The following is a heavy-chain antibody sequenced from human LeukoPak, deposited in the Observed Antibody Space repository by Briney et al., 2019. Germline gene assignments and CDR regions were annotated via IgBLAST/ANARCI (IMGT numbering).Heavy chain of an antibody. CDR2: IKEDESEK. V-gene: IGHV3-7*01. Sequence: GGSLRLSCAASGFTFTTYWMSWVRQAPGNGPEWVANIKEDESEKNYVDSVKGRFTISRDSAKNSLYLQMNSLRAEDTAVYYCARVGSGSSYRPFDYWGQGTLVTVSS. CDR1: GFTFTTYW. J-gene: IGHJ4*02. D-gene: IGHD3-10*01. CDR3: ARVGSGSSYRPFDY.